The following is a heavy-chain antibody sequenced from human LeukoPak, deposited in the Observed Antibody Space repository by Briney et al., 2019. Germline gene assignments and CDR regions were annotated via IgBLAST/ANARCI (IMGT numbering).Heavy chain of an antibody. CDR3: ARDQTLVAIGASGY. Sequence: PGGSLRLSCEASGFTFRDYQMSWIRQAPGKGLEWVANIKQDGDDKYYAESVRGRFTISRDNVRNSLYLQMNSLRAEDTGIYYCARDQTLVAIGASGYWGQGTLVTVSS. CDR2: IKQDGDDK. CDR1: GFTFRDYQ. J-gene: IGHJ4*02. V-gene: IGHV3-7*01. D-gene: IGHD2/OR15-2a*01.